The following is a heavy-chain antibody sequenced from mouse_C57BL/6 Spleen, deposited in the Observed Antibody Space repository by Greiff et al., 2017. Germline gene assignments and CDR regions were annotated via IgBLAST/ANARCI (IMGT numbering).Heavy chain of an antibody. CDR1: GFTFTGYY. V-gene: IGHV7-3*01. D-gene: IGHD2-13*01. Sequence: VQLVESGGGLVQPGGSLSLSCAASGFTFTGYYMGWVRQPPGKALEWFGFIRNKANGYTTEYSASVKGRFTISRDNSQSILYLQMNSLRAEDSDTYDCAFNAGDMDYWGQGTSVTVSS. CDR2: IRNKANGYTT. CDR3: AFNAGDMDY. J-gene: IGHJ4*01.